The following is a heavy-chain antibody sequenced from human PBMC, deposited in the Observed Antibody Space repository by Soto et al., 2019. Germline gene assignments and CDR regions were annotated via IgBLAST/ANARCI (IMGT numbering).Heavy chain of an antibody. CDR2: ISSDDTNN. J-gene: IGHJ4*02. CDR3: GRCSSTSCHLGSDF. V-gene: IGHV3-30-3*01. CDR1: GFTFSSYA. D-gene: IGHD2-2*01. Sequence: SLKISCAASGFTFSSYAINWVRQAPGKGLEWVALISSDDTNNYYAASVQGRFTISRDSSKNTLYLQMNSLRAADTAVYYCGRCSSTSCHLGSDFWGQGTLVTVSS.